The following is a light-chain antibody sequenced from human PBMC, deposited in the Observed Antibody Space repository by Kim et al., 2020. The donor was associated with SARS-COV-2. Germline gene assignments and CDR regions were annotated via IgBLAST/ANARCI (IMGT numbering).Light chain of an antibody. J-gene: IGLJ2*01. Sequence: LGQTVRITCQGDSLRSYYASWYQQKPGQAPVLVIYGKNNRPSGIPDRFSGSSSGNTASLTSTGAQAEDEADYYCNSRDSSGNHLVVFGGGTKLTVL. CDR3: NSRDSSGNHLVV. CDR2: GKN. CDR1: SLRSYY. V-gene: IGLV3-19*01.